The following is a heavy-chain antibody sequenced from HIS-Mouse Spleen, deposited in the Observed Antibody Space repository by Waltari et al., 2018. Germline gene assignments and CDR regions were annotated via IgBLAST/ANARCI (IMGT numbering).Heavy chain of an antibody. CDR1: GDSISSSSYY. V-gene: IGHV4-39*07. D-gene: IGHD6-13*01. CDR2: IYYSGST. CDR3: AREIPYSSSWYDWYFDL. J-gene: IGHJ2*01. Sequence: QLQLQESGPGLVKPSETLSLTCTVSGDSISSSSYYWGWIRQPPGKGLGWIGSIYYSGSTYYTPSPKSRVTISVDTSKNQFSLKLSSVTAADTAVYYCAREIPYSSSWYDWYFDLWGRGTLVTVSS.